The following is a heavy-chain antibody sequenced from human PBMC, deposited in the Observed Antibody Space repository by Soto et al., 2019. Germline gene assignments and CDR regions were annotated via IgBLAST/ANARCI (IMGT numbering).Heavy chain of an antibody. CDR1: GYNFTAYW. CDR3: ARHNLRNAFDI. J-gene: IGHJ3*02. CDR2: IYPGDSDT. V-gene: IGHV5-51*01. Sequence: GESLKISCKASGYNFTAYWIGWVRQMPGKGLEWMGLIYPGDSDTRYSPSFQAQVTISADKSLSIAYLQWSSLRASDTAMYYCARHNLRNAFDIRGRGTMVTVSS.